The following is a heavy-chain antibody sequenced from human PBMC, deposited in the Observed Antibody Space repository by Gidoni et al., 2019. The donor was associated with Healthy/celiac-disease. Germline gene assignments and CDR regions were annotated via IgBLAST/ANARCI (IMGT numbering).Heavy chain of an antibody. CDR3: ARDGDCTNGVCYQGNWFDP. V-gene: IGHV1-18*01. CDR1: GYPFTSYG. CDR2: ISASNGNT. Sequence: QVQLVQSGAEVKKPGASVKVSCKASGYPFTSYGISWVRQALGQGLVWMGWISASNGNTNYAQKLQDRVTMTKDTSTSTAYMDLSSLRSDDTAVYYCARDGDCTNGVCYQGNWFDPWGQGTLVTVSS. D-gene: IGHD2-8*01. J-gene: IGHJ5*02.